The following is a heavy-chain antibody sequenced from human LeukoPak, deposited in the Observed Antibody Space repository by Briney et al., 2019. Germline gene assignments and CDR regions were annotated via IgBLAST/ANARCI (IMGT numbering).Heavy chain of an antibody. J-gene: IGHJ4*02. CDR3: ARGGSRSYTSSTLDY. Sequence: SETLSLTCSVSGGSINVYYWNWIRQSPGKGLEWIGSISYSGSTNYNPSLKSRVTISMDTSKNRFSPKVSSVIPADTAMYYCARGGSRSYTSSTLDYWGQGTLVTVSS. CDR2: ISYSGST. CDR1: GGSINVYY. D-gene: IGHD6-6*01. V-gene: IGHV4-59*01.